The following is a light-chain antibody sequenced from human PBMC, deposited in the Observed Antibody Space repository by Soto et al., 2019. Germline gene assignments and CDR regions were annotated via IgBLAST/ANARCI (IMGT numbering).Light chain of an antibody. CDR2: GNT. CDR1: SSNIGAGYD. CDR3: QSHDSSLHASV. Sequence: QSVLTPPPSVSGAPGQRVTISCTGSSSNIGAGYDVHWYLQLPGTAPKLLIYGNTNRPSGVPDRFSGSKSGSSASLAITGLQAEDEADYYCQSHDSSLHASVFGTGTKVTVL. V-gene: IGLV1-40*01. J-gene: IGLJ1*01.